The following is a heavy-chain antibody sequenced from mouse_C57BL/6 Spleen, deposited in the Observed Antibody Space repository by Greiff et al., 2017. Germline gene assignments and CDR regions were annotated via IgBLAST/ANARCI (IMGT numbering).Heavy chain of an antibody. CDR3: ARDDDGYYETWFAY. J-gene: IGHJ3*01. Sequence: VQLQQPGAELVKPGASVKLSCKASGYTFTSYWMHWVKQRPGQGLEWIGMIHPNSGSTNYNEKFKSKATLTVDKSSSTAYMQLSSLTSEDSAVYYCARDDDGYYETWFAYWGQGTLVTVSA. CDR2: IHPNSGST. D-gene: IGHD2-3*01. V-gene: IGHV1-64*01. CDR1: GYTFTSYW.